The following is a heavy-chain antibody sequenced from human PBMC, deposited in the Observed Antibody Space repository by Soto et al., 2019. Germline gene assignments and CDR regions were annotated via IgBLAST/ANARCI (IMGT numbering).Heavy chain of an antibody. CDR1: GGTFSSYA. V-gene: IGHV1-69*13. J-gene: IGHJ3*02. CDR3: ARGYIVVVLAATFMGAFDI. D-gene: IGHD2-15*01. CDR2: IIPIFGTA. Sequence: SVKVSCKASGGTFSSYAISWVRQAPGQGLEWMGGIIPIFGTANYAQKFQGRVTITADESTSTAYMELSSLRSEDTAVYYCARGYIVVVLAATFMGAFDIWGKGTMVTVSS.